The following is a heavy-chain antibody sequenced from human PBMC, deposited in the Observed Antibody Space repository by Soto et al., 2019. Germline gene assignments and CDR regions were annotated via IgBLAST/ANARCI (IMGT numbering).Heavy chain of an antibody. Sequence: ASVKVSCKASGYTFTSYAMHWVRQAPGQRLEWMGWINAGSGNSKYSQKFQGRVTITRDTSASTAYMELSSLRSEDTAVYYCARWVVDTAMVTFLTYYYYGMDVWGQGTTVTVSS. V-gene: IGHV1-3*01. CDR3: ARWVVDTAMVTFLTYYYYGMDV. CDR1: GYTFTSYA. CDR2: INAGSGNS. D-gene: IGHD5-18*01. J-gene: IGHJ6*02.